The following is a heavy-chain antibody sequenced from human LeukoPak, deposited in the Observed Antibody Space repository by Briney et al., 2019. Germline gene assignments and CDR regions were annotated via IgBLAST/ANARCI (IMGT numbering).Heavy chain of an antibody. Sequence: GASVKVSCKASGYTFTSYYMHWVRQAPGQGLEWMGWINPNSGGTNYAQKFQGRVTMTRDTSISTAYMELSRLRSDDTAVYYCARDVVDYGDYAWNDYYGMDVWGQGTTVTVPS. J-gene: IGHJ6*02. CDR2: INPNSGGT. CDR3: ARDVVDYGDYAWNDYYGMDV. D-gene: IGHD4-17*01. V-gene: IGHV1-2*02. CDR1: GYTFTSYY.